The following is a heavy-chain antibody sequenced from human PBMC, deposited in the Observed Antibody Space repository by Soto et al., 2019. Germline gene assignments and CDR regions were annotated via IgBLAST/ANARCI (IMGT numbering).Heavy chain of an antibody. CDR1: GFTFSSYG. V-gene: IGHV3-30*03. J-gene: IGHJ4*01. Sequence: PGGSLTVSSAASGFTFSSYGMHRVRQAPGKGLEWVAVISYDGSNKYYADSVKGRFTISRDNSKNTLYLQMNSLRAEDTAGYYCRRVLTPLGSGRPGVYWVCGTLV. CDR2: ISYDGSNK. D-gene: IGHD3-10*01. CDR3: RRVLTPLGSGRPGVY.